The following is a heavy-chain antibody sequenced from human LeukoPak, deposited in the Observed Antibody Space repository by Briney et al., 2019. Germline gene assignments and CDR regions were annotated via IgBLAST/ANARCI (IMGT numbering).Heavy chain of an antibody. CDR3: ARDHRGSGSRYYYYYMDV. CDR1: GFTFSSYA. J-gene: IGHJ6*03. Sequence: GGSLRLSCAASGFTFSSYAMSWVRQAPGKGLEWVSAIRGSGGSTYYADSVKGRFTISRDKSKNTLYLQMNSLRAEDTAVYYCARDHRGSGSRYYYYYMDVWGKGTTVTISS. V-gene: IGHV3-23*01. CDR2: IRGSGGST. D-gene: IGHD3-10*01.